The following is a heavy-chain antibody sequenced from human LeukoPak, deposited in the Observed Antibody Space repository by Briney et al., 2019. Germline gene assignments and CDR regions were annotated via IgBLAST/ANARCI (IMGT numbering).Heavy chain of an antibody. Sequence: PGGSLRLSCAASGFTFDDYGMSWVRQAPGKGLEWVSGINWNGGSTGYADSVKGRFTISRDNAKNSLYLQMNSLRAEDTALYYCARGTNYYDSSGYYPSSWGQGTLVTVSS. CDR1: GFTFDDYG. CDR2: INWNGGST. V-gene: IGHV3-20*04. CDR3: ARGTNYYDSSGYYPSS. D-gene: IGHD3-22*01. J-gene: IGHJ4*02.